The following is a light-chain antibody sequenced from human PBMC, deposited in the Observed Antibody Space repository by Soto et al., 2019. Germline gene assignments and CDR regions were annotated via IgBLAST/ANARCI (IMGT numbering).Light chain of an antibody. CDR2: GAS. J-gene: IGKJ2*01. CDR3: QKYGSSPRP. CDR1: QSVSSSY. V-gene: IGKV3-20*01. Sequence: EIVLTQSPGTLSLSPGERATLSCRASQSVSSSYLAWYQQKPGQAPRLLIYGASSRATGIPDRFSGSGSGTDLTLTISRLEPEDFGVYYCQKYGSSPRPFGQGTKLEIK.